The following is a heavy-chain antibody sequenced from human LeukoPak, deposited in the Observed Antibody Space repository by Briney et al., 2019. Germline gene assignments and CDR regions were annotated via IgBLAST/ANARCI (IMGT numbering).Heavy chain of an antibody. V-gene: IGHV4-59*01. CDR2: ASYSRSA. CDR1: GGSISNFY. J-gene: IGHJ3*02. Sequence: SETLSLTCTVSGGSISNFYWTWIRQPPGKGLQFIGSASYSRSANYNPSLKSRVTISVDTSKNQFSLKLSSVTAADTAVYFCAREGDLMAVPHDAFDIWGPGTMVTVSS. D-gene: IGHD3-16*01. CDR3: AREGDLMAVPHDAFDI.